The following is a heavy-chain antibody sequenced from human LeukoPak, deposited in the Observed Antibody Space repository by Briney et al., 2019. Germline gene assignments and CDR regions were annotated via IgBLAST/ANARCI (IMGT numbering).Heavy chain of an antibody. CDR3: AREGDGVSVTMIVVGYFDY. CDR1: GFTFSSYS. J-gene: IGHJ4*02. Sequence: GGSLRLSCAASGFTFSSYSMDWVRQAPGKGLEWVSSISSSSSYIYYADSVKGRFTISRDNAKNTLYLQMNSLRAEDTAVYYCAREGDGVSVTMIVVGYFDYWGQGTLVTVSS. V-gene: IGHV3-21*01. CDR2: ISSSSSYI. D-gene: IGHD3-22*01.